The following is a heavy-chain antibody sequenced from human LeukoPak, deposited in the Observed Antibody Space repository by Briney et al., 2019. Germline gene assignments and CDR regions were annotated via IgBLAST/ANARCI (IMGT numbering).Heavy chain of an antibody. J-gene: IGHJ4*02. CDR1: GDSVSSNSAA. Sequence: SQTLSLTCAISGDSVSSNSAAWNWIRQSPSRGLEWLGRTYRSKWYNDYAVSVKSRITINPDTSKNQFSLQLNSVTPEVTAVYYCARDYYGSGSYSPYYFDYWGQGTLVTVSS. V-gene: IGHV6-1*01. D-gene: IGHD3-10*01. CDR2: TYRSKWYN. CDR3: ARDYYGSGSYSPYYFDY.